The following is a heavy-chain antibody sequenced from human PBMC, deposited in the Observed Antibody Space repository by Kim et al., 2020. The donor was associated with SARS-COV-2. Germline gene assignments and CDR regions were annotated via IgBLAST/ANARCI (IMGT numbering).Heavy chain of an antibody. CDR2: ISSSSSYI. V-gene: IGHV3-21*01. Sequence: GGSLRLSCAASGFTFSSYSMNWVRQAPGKGLEWVSSISSSSSYIYSADLVKGRFTISSDTAKTPLFLQINSLSAENTAGYYCAREITGTTVDYYYGLDV. CDR1: GFTFSSYS. J-gene: IGHJ6*01. D-gene: IGHD1-7*01. CDR3: AREITGTTVDYYYGLDV.